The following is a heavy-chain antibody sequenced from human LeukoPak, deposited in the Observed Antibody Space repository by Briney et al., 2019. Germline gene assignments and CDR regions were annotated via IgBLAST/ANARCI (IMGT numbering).Heavy chain of an antibody. CDR3: AANLYDFWSGYYGRFDY. Sequence: SVKLSCKASGGTFSSYTISWVRQAPGQGLEWMGRIIPILGIANYAQKFQGRVTITADKSTSTAYMELSSLRSEDTAVYYCAANLYDFWSGYYGRFDYWGQGTLVTVSS. CDR2: IIPILGIA. CDR1: GGTFSSYT. D-gene: IGHD3-3*01. J-gene: IGHJ4*02. V-gene: IGHV1-69*02.